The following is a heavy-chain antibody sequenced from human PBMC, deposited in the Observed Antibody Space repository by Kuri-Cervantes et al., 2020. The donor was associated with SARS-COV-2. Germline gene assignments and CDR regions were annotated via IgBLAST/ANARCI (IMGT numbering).Heavy chain of an antibody. CDR2: INTNTGNP. Sequence: ASVKVSCKASGGTFSSYVISWVRQAPGQGLEWMGGINTNTGNPTYAQGFTGRFVSSLDTSVSTAYLQISSLKAEDTAVYYCARGKEWLLSLYYFDYWGQGTPVTVSS. D-gene: IGHD3-3*01. J-gene: IGHJ4*02. V-gene: IGHV7-4-1*02. CDR1: GGTFSSYV. CDR3: ARGKEWLLSLYYFDY.